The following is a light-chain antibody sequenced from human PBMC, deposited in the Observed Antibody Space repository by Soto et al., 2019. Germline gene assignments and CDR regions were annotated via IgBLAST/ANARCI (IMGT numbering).Light chain of an antibody. Sequence: DIQMTQSPSPLYASVGDRVTITSLASQSISTWLAWYQQKRGKASKLLIYDASRLESGVPSSVSGSGSGTECTLTISSLQPDDFATDYCQQYNSYSLTFGRGTKVEIK. V-gene: IGKV1-5*01. CDR2: DAS. CDR3: QQYNSYSLT. J-gene: IGKJ1*01. CDR1: QSISTW.